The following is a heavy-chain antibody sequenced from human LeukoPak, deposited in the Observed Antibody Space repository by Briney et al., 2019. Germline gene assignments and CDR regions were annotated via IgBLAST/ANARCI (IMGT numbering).Heavy chain of an antibody. CDR1: GFTFSSYW. CDR2: ISNDGNIK. CDR3: ARPLYERSGYYFY. D-gene: IGHD3-22*01. J-gene: IGHJ4*02. Sequence: GGSLRLSCAASGFTFSSYWMQCVRQALGKGLAWVSGISNDGNIKRYADSVKGRFTISRGNAKNMLYLKMGSLRDEDTAVYYCARPLYERSGYYFYWGQGTLVTVSS. V-gene: IGHV3-74*01.